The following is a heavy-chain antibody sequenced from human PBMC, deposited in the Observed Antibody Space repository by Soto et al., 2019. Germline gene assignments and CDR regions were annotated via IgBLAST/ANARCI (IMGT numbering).Heavy chain of an antibody. J-gene: IGHJ5*02. D-gene: IGHD3-3*01. Sequence: QVQLQESGPGLVKPSQTLSLTCTVSGGSISSGDYYWSWIRQPTGKGLEWIGYIYYSGSTYYNPSLTSRVTISVDTSKNQFSLKLSSVTAADTAVYYCASAPTWTNNWFDPWGQGTLVTVSS. V-gene: IGHV4-30-4*01. CDR3: ASAPTWTNNWFDP. CDR2: IYYSGST. CDR1: GGSISSGDYY.